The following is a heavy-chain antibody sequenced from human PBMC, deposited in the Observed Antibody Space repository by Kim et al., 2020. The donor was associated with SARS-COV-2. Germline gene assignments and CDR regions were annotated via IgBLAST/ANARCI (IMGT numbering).Heavy chain of an antibody. Sequence: GGSLRLSCAASGFTFSSYAMHWVRQAPGKGLEWVAVISYYGSNKYYADSVKGRFTISRDNSKNTLYLQMNSLRAEDTAVYYCARGYSSSWYSKIAYDAFDIWGQGTMVTVSS. CDR2: ISYYGSNK. CDR3: ARGYSSSWYSKIAYDAFDI. V-gene: IGHV3-30-3*01. D-gene: IGHD6-13*01. J-gene: IGHJ3*02. CDR1: GFTFSSYA.